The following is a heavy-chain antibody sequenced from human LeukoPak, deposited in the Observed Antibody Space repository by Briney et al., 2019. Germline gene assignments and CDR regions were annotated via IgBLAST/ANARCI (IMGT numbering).Heavy chain of an antibody. J-gene: IGHJ4*02. Sequence: GGSLRLSCAASGFTFSSYVMSWVRQAPGKGLEWVSAISGSGGSTYYADSVKGRFTISRDNSKNTLYLQMNSLRAEDTAVYYCAKDPLSEWELRDYWGQGTLVTVSS. V-gene: IGHV3-23*01. CDR3: AKDPLSEWELRDY. CDR1: GFTFSSYV. D-gene: IGHD1-26*01. CDR2: ISGSGGST.